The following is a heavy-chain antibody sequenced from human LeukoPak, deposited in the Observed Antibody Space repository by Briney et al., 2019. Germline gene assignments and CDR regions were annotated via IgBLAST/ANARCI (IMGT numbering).Heavy chain of an antibody. CDR2: ISYDGSNK. J-gene: IGHJ4*02. D-gene: IGHD2-15*01. Sequence: PGRSLRLSCAASGFTFSSYAMHWVRQAPGKGLEWVAVISYDGSNKYYADSVKGRFTISRDNSKNTLYLQMNSLRAEDTAVYYCARAIGYCSGGSCLFDYWGQGTLVTVSS. V-gene: IGHV3-30*04. CDR1: GFTFSSYA. CDR3: ARAIGYCSGGSCLFDY.